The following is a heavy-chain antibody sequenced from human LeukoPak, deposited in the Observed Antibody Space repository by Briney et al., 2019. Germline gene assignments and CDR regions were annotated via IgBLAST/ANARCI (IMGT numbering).Heavy chain of an antibody. CDR1: GFTFSSYA. J-gene: IGHJ4*02. CDR2: ISGSGGST. Sequence: PGGSLRLSCAASGFTFSSYAMSWVRQAPGKGLEWVSAISGSGGSTYYADSVKGRFTISRDNSKNTLCLQMNSLRAEDTAVYYCAKDLGQWLVLFLPDWGQGTLVTVS. D-gene: IGHD6-19*01. V-gene: IGHV3-23*01. CDR3: AKDLGQWLVLFLPD.